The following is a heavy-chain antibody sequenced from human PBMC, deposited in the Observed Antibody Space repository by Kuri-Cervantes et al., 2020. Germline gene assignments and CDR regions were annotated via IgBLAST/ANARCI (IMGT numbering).Heavy chain of an antibody. CDR1: GFTFDDYA. CDR3: AKDMGMDV. Sequence: GGSLRLSCAASGFTFDDYAMNWVRHTPGKGLEWVSLISYDGDRRFYTDSVKGRFTISRDNSKNSLYLQMNSLRAEDTALYYCAKDMGMDVWGKGTTVTVSS. V-gene: IGHV3-43D*03. J-gene: IGHJ6*04. CDR2: ISYDGDRR.